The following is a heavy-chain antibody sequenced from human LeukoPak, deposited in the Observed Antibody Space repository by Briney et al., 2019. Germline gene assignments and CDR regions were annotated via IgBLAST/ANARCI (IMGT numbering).Heavy chain of an antibody. CDR2: VRYDGSNK. V-gene: IGHV3-30*02. D-gene: IGHD3-10*01. CDR3: AKDRGTARSTHFDY. J-gene: IGHJ4*02. CDR1: GFIFRNYD. Sequence: GGSLRLSRAASGFIFRNYDMHWVRQAPGKGLEWAAYVRYDGSNKYYADSVKGRFTISRDDSRNTLYLQMNSLRAEDTAVYYCAKDRGTARSTHFDYWGQGTLVTVSS.